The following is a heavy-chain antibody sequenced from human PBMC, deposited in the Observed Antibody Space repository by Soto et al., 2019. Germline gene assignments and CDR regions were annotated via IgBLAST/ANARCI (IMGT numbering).Heavy chain of an antibody. CDR1: GGSISSSNW. V-gene: IGHV4-4*02. CDR2: IYHSGST. CDR3: ARYGSGSYYPTTFDY. J-gene: IGHJ4*02. Sequence: SETLSLTCAVSGGSISSSNWWSWVRQPPGKGLEWIGEIYHSGSTNYNPSLKSRVTISVDKSKNQFSLKLSSVTAADTAVYYCARYGSGSYYPTTFDYWGQGTLVTVSS. D-gene: IGHD3-10*01.